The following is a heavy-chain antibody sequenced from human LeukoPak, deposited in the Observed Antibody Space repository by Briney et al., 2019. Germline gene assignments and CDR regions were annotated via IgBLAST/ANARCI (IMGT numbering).Heavy chain of an antibody. CDR2: IRYDGSNK. J-gene: IGHJ6*03. Sequence: PGGSLRLSCAASGFTFSSYGMHWVRQAPGKGLEWVAFIRYDGSNKYYADSVKGRFTISRDNSKNTLYLQMNSLRAEDTAVYYCAKVGGVSYYYYYMDVWGKGTTVTVSS. CDR3: AKVGGVSYYYYYMDV. CDR1: GFTFSSYG. V-gene: IGHV3-30*02. D-gene: IGHD4-23*01.